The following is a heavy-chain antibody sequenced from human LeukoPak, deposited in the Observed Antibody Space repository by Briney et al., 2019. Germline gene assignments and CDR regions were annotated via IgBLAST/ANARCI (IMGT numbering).Heavy chain of an antibody. D-gene: IGHD6-19*01. CDR1: GASISNYG. V-gene: IGHV4-59*08. CDR2: ISYSGST. J-gene: IGHJ4*02. Sequence: PWDSLSPTCAVSGASISNYGWSWVRPPPGKGLEWVGYISYSGSTKYPPSLKKRLTMSLHPSNTQSSVTLISLTAADTGVYYGARRRAVPGFCYFDYWGQGALVTVSS. CDR3: ARRRAVPGFCYFDY.